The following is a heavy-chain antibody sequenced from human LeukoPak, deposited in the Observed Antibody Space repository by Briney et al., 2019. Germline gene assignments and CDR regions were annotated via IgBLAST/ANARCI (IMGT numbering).Heavy chain of an antibody. Sequence: PGGSLRLSCATSGFTFRNYGIHWVRRAPGKGLEWVSVIYSGGSTYYADSVKGLFTISRDNSKNTLYLQMNSLRAEDTAVYYCAKGYSPGGLDYWGQGTLVTVSS. CDR2: IYSGGST. J-gene: IGHJ4*02. CDR3: AKGYSPGGLDY. CDR1: GFTFRNYG. V-gene: IGHV3-NL1*01. D-gene: IGHD2-21*01.